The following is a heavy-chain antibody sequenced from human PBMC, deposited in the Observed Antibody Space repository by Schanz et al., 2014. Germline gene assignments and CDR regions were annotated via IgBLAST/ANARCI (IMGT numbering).Heavy chain of an antibody. J-gene: IGHJ4*02. CDR3: ARGYSGYSHFDY. CDR1: GYTFAMYD. Sequence: QVQLVQSGSELKKPGASVKVSCKASGYTFAMYDMNWVRQAPGQGLEWMGWINTNTANPTYAQGFTGRFVYTLDASDTTAYLEITILKAEDTAVYYCARGYSGYSHFDYWGQGALVTVSS. CDR2: INTNTANP. D-gene: IGHD5-12*01. V-gene: IGHV7-4-1*02.